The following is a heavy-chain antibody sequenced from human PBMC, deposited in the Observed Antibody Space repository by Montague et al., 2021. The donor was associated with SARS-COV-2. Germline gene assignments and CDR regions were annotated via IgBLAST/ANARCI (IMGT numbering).Heavy chain of an antibody. CDR2: IYHSGST. Sequence: SETLSLTCAVSGGSISSSNWWSWVRQPPGKGLEWSGEIYHSGSTNYNPSLKSRVTISVDKSKNQFSLKLSAVTAADTAEYYCARSRGRLQRTFYYYYGMDVWGQGTTVTVSS. CDR1: GGSISSSNW. V-gene: IGHV4-4*02. D-gene: IGHD6-25*01. J-gene: IGHJ6*02. CDR3: ARSRGRLQRTFYYYYGMDV.